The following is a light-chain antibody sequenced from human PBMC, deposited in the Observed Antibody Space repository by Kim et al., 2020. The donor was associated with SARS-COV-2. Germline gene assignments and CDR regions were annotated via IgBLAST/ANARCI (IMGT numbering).Light chain of an antibody. CDR2: GAS. CDR1: QSVSSSY. Sequence: SPGERATLSCRASQSVSSSYVAWYQQKPGQAPRLLIYGASSRATGIPDRFSGSGSGTDFTLTISRLEPEDFAVYYCQQYGTSPYTFGQGTKVDIK. CDR3: QQYGTSPYT. V-gene: IGKV3-20*01. J-gene: IGKJ2*01.